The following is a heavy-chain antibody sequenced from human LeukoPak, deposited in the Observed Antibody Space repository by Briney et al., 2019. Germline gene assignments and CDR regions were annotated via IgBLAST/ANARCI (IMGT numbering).Heavy chain of an antibody. CDR1: GYTFTSYY. D-gene: IGHD3-22*01. CDR2: INPSGGST. V-gene: IGHV1-46*01. J-gene: IGHJ4*02. Sequence: ASVKVSCKASGYTFTSYYMHWVRQAPGQGLEWMGIINPSGGSTSYAQKFQGRVTMTRDTSTSTVYMELSSLRSEDTAVYYCARDPLEPYYYDSSGTFDYWGQGTLVTVSS. CDR3: ARDPLEPYYYDSSGTFDY.